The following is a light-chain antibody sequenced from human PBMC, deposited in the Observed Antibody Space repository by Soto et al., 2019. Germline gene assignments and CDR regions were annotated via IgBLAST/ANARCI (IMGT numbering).Light chain of an antibody. CDR3: SSYTSRSTRV. J-gene: IGLJ1*01. V-gene: IGLV2-14*01. CDR2: EVS. CDR1: SSDVGGYNY. Sequence: QALLSQPASVSGSPGPAITISCTGTSSDVGGYNYVSWYQQHPGKAPKLMIYEVSNRPSGVSNRFSGSKSGNTASLTISGLQAEAEADYYCSSYTSRSTRVFGTGTKVTVL.